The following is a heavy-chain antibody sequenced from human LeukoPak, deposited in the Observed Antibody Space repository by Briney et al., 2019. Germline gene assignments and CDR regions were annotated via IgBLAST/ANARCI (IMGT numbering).Heavy chain of an antibody. V-gene: IGHV1-8*01. J-gene: IGHJ5*02. CDR2: MNPHSGKT. D-gene: IGHD4-17*01. Sequence: ASVKVSCKASGYPFNNYDINWVRQATGQGLEWMGWMNPHSGKTGYAQNFQGRVTMTRDTSISTAYMELSSLRSEDTAVYYCARLSSHYGDYKVDPWGQGTLVTVSS. CDR3: ARLSSHYGDYKVDP. CDR1: GYPFNNYD.